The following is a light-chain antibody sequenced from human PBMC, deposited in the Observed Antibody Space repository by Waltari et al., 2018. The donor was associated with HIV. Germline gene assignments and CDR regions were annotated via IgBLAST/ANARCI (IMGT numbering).Light chain of an antibody. J-gene: IGLJ1*01. CDR1: TFTIGGNT. CDR3: AAWDDSLKGGA. Sequence: QSFLAQPPSASVTPGQRVTISCSGSTFTIGGNTVSWSQQLPGTAPNLLIYSNSQRPSGVSDRFSGSTSCTSASLVSSGLQSEDEGYYYCAAWDDSLKGGAFGPGTKVTVL. V-gene: IGLV1-44*01. CDR2: SNS.